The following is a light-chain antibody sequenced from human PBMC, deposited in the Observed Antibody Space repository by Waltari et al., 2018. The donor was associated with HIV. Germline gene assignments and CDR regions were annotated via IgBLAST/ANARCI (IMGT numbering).Light chain of an antibody. J-gene: IGKJ1*01. Sequence: EIVLTQSPVILSLSPGERATLSCWASQSVGSFLAWYQQRPGQSPSLLIYDASRRATGVPARFSGSGSGTNFTLTIKNLEPKDVAIYYCQQRSNWPPWSFGQGTRVDIK. CDR3: QQRSNWPPWS. CDR2: DAS. CDR1: QSVGSF. V-gene: IGKV3-11*01.